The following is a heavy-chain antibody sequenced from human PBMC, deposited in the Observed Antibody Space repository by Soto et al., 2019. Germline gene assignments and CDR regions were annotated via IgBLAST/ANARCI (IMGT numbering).Heavy chain of an antibody. D-gene: IGHD6-19*01. CDR2: ISAYNGNT. CDR1: GYTFPSYC. Sequence: ASVKVSCKASGYTFPSYCISWGRQAPGQGPEWMGWISAYNGNTNYAQKLQGRVTMTTDTSTSTAYMELRSLRSDDTAVYYCARDEGAVAGTLDWFDPWGQGTLVTVSS. J-gene: IGHJ5*02. V-gene: IGHV1-18*01. CDR3: ARDEGAVAGTLDWFDP.